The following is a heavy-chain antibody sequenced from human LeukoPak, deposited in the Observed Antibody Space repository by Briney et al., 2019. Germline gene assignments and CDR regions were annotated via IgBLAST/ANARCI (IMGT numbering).Heavy chain of an antibody. V-gene: IGHV4-39*07. D-gene: IGHD3-22*01. CDR3: ARDLVPGSGPVDYDSSGSYYFDY. Sequence: PSETLSLTCTVSGGSISSSSYYWGWIRQPPGKGLEWIGSIYYSGSTYYNPSLKSRLTISVDTSKNQFSLKLSSVTAADTAVYYCARDLVPGSGPVDYDSSGSYYFDYWGQGTLVTVSS. J-gene: IGHJ4*02. CDR2: IYYSGST. CDR1: GGSISSSSYY.